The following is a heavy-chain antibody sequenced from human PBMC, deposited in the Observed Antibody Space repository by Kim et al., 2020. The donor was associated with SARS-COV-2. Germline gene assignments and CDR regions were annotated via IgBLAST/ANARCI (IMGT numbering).Heavy chain of an antibody. V-gene: IGHV4-59*08. J-gene: IGHJ4*02. CDR1: GGSISSYY. D-gene: IGHD1-26*01. CDR3: ASLLRPPSLVFDY. CDR2: IYYSGST. Sequence: SETLSLICTVSGGSISSYYWSWIRQPPGKGLEWIGYIYYSGSTNYNPSLKSRVTISVDTSKNQFSLKLSSVTAADTAVYYCASLLRPPSLVFDYWGQGTL.